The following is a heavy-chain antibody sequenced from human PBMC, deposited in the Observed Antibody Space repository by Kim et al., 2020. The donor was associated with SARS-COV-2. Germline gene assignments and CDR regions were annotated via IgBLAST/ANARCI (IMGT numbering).Heavy chain of an antibody. CDR2: INHSGST. V-gene: IGHV4-34*01. D-gene: IGHD6-13*01. J-gene: IGHJ4*02. CDR3: ARGAGIARY. CDR1: GGSFSGYY. Sequence: SETLSLTCAVYGGSFSGYYWSWIRQPPGKGLEWIGEINHSGSTNYNPSLKSRVTISVDTSKNQFSLKLSSVTAADTAVYYCARGAGIARYWGQGTLVTVSS.